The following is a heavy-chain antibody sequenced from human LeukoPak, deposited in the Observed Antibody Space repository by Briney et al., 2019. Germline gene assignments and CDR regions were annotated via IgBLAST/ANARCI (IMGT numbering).Heavy chain of an antibody. CDR3: AKGAYDSSGPDAFDI. D-gene: IGHD3-22*01. CDR1: GFTLSSYG. Sequence: GSLRLSCAASGFTLSSYGMHWVRQAPGKGLEWVAVIWYDGSNKYYADSVKGRFTISRDNAKNSLFLQMSSLRTEDTALYYCAKGAYDSSGPDAFDIWGQGTMVTVSS. V-gene: IGHV3-30*02. J-gene: IGHJ3*02. CDR2: IWYDGSNK.